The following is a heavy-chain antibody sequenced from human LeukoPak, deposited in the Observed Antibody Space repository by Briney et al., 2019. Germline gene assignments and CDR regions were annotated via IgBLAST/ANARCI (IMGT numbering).Heavy chain of an antibody. CDR3: ARSLPATREPQAIDY. Sequence: PGRSLGLSCTASGFTFSTYTMHWVRQAPGKGLEWVTVISHDGNTKHYADSVKGRFTISRDNSKNSLYLQMNSLRAEDTAFYSCARSLPATREPQAIDYWGQGTLVTVSS. V-gene: IGHV3-30*14. CDR2: ISHDGNTK. J-gene: IGHJ4*02. D-gene: IGHD2-2*01. CDR1: GFTFSTYT.